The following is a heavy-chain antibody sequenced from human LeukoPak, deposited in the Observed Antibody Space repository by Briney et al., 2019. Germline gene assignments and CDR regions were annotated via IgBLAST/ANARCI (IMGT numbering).Heavy chain of an antibody. D-gene: IGHD3-9*01. V-gene: IGHV3-74*01. Sequence: GGSLRLSCAASGFTFSSYWMHWVRQAPGEGLVWVSRINSDGSSTSYADSVKGRFTISRDNAKNTLYLQMNSLRAEDTAVYYCARDYDILTGWDFDYWGQGTLVTVSS. CDR3: ARDYDILTGWDFDY. J-gene: IGHJ4*02. CDR2: INSDGSST. CDR1: GFTFSSYW.